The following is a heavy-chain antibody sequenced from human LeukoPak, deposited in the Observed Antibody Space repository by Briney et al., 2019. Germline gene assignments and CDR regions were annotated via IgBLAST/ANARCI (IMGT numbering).Heavy chain of an antibody. V-gene: IGHV1-69*01. CDR3: ASSNYYGSGSFPDY. D-gene: IGHD3-10*01. CDR2: IIPIFGTA. CDR1: GGTFSSYA. J-gene: IGHJ4*02. Sequence: SVKVSCKVSGGTFSSYAISWVRQAPGQGLEWMGGIIPIFGTANYAQKFQGRVTITADESTSTAYMELSSLRSEDTAVYYCASSNYYGSGSFPDYWGQGTLVTVSS.